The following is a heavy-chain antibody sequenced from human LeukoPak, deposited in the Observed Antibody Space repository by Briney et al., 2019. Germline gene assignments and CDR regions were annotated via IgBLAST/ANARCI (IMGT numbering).Heavy chain of an antibody. J-gene: IGHJ5*02. D-gene: IGHD3-22*01. V-gene: IGHV3-74*01. CDR3: ARVDYYDSSGYYYIRWFDP. CDR2: INSDGSST. Sequence: GGSLRLSCAASGFTFSSYWMHWVRQAPGKGLVWVSRINSDGSSTSYADSVKGRFTISRDNAKNTLYLQMNSLRAEDTALYYCARVDYYDSSGYYYIRWFDPWGQGTLVTVSS. CDR1: GFTFSSYW.